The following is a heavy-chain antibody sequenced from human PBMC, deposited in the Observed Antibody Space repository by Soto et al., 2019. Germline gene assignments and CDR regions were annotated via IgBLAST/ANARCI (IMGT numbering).Heavy chain of an antibody. J-gene: IGHJ4*02. V-gene: IGHV1-69*13. D-gene: IGHD5-18*01. CDR2: FIAMLGTP. CDR1: GSTFCSHG. CDR3: ARGAMANFDY. Sequence: GASVKVSCKASGSTFCSHGIAWVRQAPGQGLEWMGGFIAMLGTPTYAKKVQGRATITADESLTSSYLELRRLRSKDSAVYFCARGAMANFDYWGQGTVVTVSS.